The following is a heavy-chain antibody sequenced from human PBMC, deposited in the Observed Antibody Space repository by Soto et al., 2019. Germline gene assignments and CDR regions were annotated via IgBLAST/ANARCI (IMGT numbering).Heavy chain of an antibody. CDR2: ISGSGGST. CDR3: ARGSPASGYDSKGFDY. CDR1: GFTFSSYA. Sequence: GGSLRLSCAASGFTFSSYAMSWVRQAPGKGLEWVSAISGSGGSTYYADSVKGRFTISRDNSKNTLYLQMNSLRAEDTAVYYCARGSPASGYDSKGFDYWGQGTLVTVSS. D-gene: IGHD5-12*01. J-gene: IGHJ4*02. V-gene: IGHV3-23*01.